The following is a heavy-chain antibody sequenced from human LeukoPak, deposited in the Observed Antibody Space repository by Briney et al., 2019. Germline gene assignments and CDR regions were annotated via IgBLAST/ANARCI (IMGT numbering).Heavy chain of an antibody. CDR3: AKDLGAFDI. V-gene: IGHV3-30*02. Sequence: GGSLTLSCAASGFTFNTYGMHWVRQAPGKGLEWVAFIRYDGTDKYYADSVKGRFTISRDNSKNTLYLHMNSLRTEDTAVYYCAKDLGAFDIWGQGTMVTVSS. CDR2: IRYDGTDK. J-gene: IGHJ3*02. CDR1: GFTFNTYG.